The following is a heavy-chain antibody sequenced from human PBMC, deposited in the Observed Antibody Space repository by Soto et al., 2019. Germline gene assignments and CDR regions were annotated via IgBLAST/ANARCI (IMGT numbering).Heavy chain of an antibody. D-gene: IGHD6-13*01. V-gene: IGHV1-69*01. CDR2: IIPIFGTA. CDR3: ARQAEPRRSWSKYNWFDP. J-gene: IGHJ5*02. CDR1: GRTVSSCA. Sequence: PVQVSLEASGRTVSSCASSWVRQAPGQGLEWMGGIIPIFGTANYAQKFQGRVTITADESTSTAYMELSSLRSEDTAVYYCARQAEPRRSWSKYNWFDPWGQGTLVTVS.